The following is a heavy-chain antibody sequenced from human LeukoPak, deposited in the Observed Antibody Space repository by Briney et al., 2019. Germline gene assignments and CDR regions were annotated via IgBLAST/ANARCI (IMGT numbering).Heavy chain of an antibody. CDR3: ARVALPIKTYYDFWSGYYPGNWYDP. D-gene: IGHD3-3*01. CDR1: GGSFSGYY. J-gene: IGHJ5*02. Sequence: SETLSLTCAVYGGSFSGYYWSWIRQPPGKGLESIGEINHSGSTNYNPSLTSRVTISVDTSKNQFSLKLSSVTAADTAVYYCARVALPIKTYYDFWSGYYPGNWYDPWGQGTLVTVSS. CDR2: INHSGST. V-gene: IGHV4-34*01.